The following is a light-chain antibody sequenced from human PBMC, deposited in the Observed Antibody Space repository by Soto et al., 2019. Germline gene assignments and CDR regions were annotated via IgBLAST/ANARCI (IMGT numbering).Light chain of an antibody. J-gene: IGLJ1*01. CDR1: SSDVGSHNV. CDR3: CSFAGTNTFV. Sequence: QSALTQPASVSGSPGQSLTISCTGTSSDVGSHNVVSWYQHYPGKAPKLIIYEATKWPSGVSTRFSGSKSGNTASLTIAGLQAEDEADYYCCSFAGTNTFVFGTGTKVTVL. CDR2: EAT. V-gene: IGLV2-23*01.